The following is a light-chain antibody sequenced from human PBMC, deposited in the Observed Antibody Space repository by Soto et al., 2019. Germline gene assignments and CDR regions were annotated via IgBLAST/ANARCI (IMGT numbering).Light chain of an antibody. CDR1: TSNIGAGYH. V-gene: IGLV1-40*01. Sequence: QSVSTQPPSVSGAPGQRVSISCTGSTSNIGAGYHVHWYQQFPGTAPKLLMYDNTNRPSGVPDRFSGSKSGTSASLAITGLQAEDEADYYCQSYDSSLSSYVFGTGTKVTVL. CDR3: QSYDSSLSSYV. CDR2: DNT. J-gene: IGLJ1*01.